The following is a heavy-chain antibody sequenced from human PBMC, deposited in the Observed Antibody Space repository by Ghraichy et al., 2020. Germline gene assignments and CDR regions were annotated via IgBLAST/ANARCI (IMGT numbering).Heavy chain of an antibody. J-gene: IGHJ4*02. CDR2: IWYDGSNK. V-gene: IGHV3-33*01. CDR1: GFTFSSYG. Sequence: GGSLRLSCAASGFTFSSYGMHWVRQAPGKGLEWVAFIWYDGSNKYYADSVKGRFTISRDNSKNTLYMQMNSLRAEDTAVYYCARDGFCSTPNCYRGGYYLDSWGQGTLVTVSS. D-gene: IGHD2-2*02. CDR3: ARDGFCSTPNCYRGGYYLDS.